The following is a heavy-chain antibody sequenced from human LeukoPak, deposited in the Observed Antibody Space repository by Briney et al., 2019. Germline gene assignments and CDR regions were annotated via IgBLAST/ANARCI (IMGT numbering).Heavy chain of an antibody. D-gene: IGHD1-26*01. J-gene: IGHJ4*02. CDR3: TIDSGSFDY. V-gene: IGHV4-34*01. CDR2: INHSGGT. Sequence: PPETLSLTCAEHLGSFTGYYWNWIRHPPGKGVWWIGEINHSGGTNYNPSLKRRVTIPVDTSMNQLSLKLRSVTAAHTTRYYCTIDSGSFDYWGEGNLVSVSS. CDR1: LGSFTGYY.